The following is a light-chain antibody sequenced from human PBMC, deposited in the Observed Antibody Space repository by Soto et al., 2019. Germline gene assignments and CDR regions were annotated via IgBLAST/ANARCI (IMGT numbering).Light chain of an antibody. V-gene: IGLV2-14*01. J-gene: IGLJ1*01. CDR1: SSDVGGYNY. CDR3: SSYTSSSTRV. CDR2: EVS. Sequence: QSVLTQPASVSGSPGQSITISCTGTSSDVGGYNYVSWYQQHPGKAPKLMIYEVSNRPSGVSNRFSGSKSGNTASLTISGLQAEDEADYYCSSYTSSSTRVXGNGTKSPS.